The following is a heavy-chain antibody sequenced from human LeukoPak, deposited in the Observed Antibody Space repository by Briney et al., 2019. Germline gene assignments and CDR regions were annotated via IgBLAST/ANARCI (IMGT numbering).Heavy chain of an antibody. CDR1: GYXFTSYY. J-gene: IGHJ6*02. V-gene: IGHV1-46*01. Sequence: ASVKLSCKSSGYXFTSYYMHWVRQAPGQGLEWMGMINPSGGGTNYAQKFQGRVTMTRDTSTSTVYMELSSLRSEDTAVYYCARDGDDFGDYVEYNYYGLDVWGQGTTVTVSS. CDR3: ARDGDDFGDYVEYNYYGLDV. CDR2: INPSGGGT. D-gene: IGHD4-17*01.